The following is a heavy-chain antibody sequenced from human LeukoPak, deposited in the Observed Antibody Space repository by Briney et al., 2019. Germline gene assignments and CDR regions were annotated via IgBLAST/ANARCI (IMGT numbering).Heavy chain of an antibody. CDR1: GFTFSTYA. CDR3: AKGRNDYGDAALNY. V-gene: IGHV3-23*01. CDR2: ISGGGDNT. J-gene: IGHJ4*02. Sequence: GGSLRLSCAASGFTFSTYAVTWVRQAPGKGLEWVSSISGGGDNTYYADSVKGRFTISRDNSKNTLYLQMNSLRAEDTAGYYCAKGRNDYGDAALNYWGREPWSPSPQ. D-gene: IGHD4-17*01.